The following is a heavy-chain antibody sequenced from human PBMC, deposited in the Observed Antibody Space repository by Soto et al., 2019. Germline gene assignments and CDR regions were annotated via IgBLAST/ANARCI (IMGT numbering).Heavy chain of an antibody. D-gene: IGHD2-2*01. V-gene: IGHV1-18*01. CDR3: AREDCISTSCWDVPEVFDP. J-gene: IGHJ5*02. CDR2: ISAYNGNT. Sequence: ASVKVSCKASGYTFTGYGISWVRQAPGQGLEWMGWISAYNGNTNYAQKLQGRVTMTTDTSTSTAYMELRSLRSDDTAVYYCAREDCISTSCWDVPEVFDPWGQGTLVTVSS. CDR1: GYTFTGYG.